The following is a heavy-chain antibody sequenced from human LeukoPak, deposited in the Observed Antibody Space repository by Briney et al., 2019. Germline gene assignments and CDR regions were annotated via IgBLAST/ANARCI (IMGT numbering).Heavy chain of an antibody. J-gene: IGHJ5*02. V-gene: IGHV4-34*01. D-gene: IGHD3-9*01. CDR3: ARGASVLRYFDWSLNWFDP. CDR1: GGSFSGYY. Sequence: ASETLSLTCAVYGGSFSGYYWNWIRQPPGKGLEWIGEINHSGSTNYNPSLKSRVTISVDTSKNQFSLKLSSETAADTAVYYCARGASVLRYFDWSLNWFDPWGQGTLVTVSS. CDR2: INHSGST.